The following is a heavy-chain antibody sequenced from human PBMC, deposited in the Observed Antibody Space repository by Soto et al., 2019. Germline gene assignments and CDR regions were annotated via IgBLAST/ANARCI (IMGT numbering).Heavy chain of an antibody. Sequence: EVQLVESGGGLVKPGGSLRLSCAASGFTFSSYDMHWVRQATGKGLEWVSAIGTAGDTYYPGSVKGRFTISRENAKNSVYLQMNSLRAGDTAVYYCARGLGWLGCYGMDVWGQGTTVTVSS. CDR3: ARGLGWLGCYGMDV. CDR2: IGTAGDT. J-gene: IGHJ6*02. D-gene: IGHD3-3*01. CDR1: GFTFSSYD. V-gene: IGHV3-13*01.